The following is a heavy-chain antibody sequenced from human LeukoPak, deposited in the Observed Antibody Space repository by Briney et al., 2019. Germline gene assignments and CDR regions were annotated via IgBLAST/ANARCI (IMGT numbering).Heavy chain of an antibody. Sequence: GGSLRLSCAASGFRFSSFWMYWVRQAPGKGLVWVSRINGDGSSTAYADSVKGRFTISRDNAKNTLYLQMNSLTAEDTAVYYCARGPPWYFDLWGRGTLVTVSS. V-gene: IGHV3-74*01. D-gene: IGHD6-25*01. J-gene: IGHJ2*01. CDR3: ARGPPWYFDL. CDR1: GFRFSSFW. CDR2: INGDGSST.